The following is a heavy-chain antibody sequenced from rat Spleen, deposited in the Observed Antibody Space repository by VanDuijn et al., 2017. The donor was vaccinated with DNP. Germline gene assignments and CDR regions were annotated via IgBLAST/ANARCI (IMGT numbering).Heavy chain of an antibody. Sequence: EVQLVESGGGLVQPGRSLKLSCAASGITFSDYNMAWVRQAPKKGLEWVATIIYNSGATYYGDSVTGRFTVSRDHAKHTLYLQIDHLRSPTTATYSWAIVRPYYEGSYVNWFVYWGQGTLVTVSS. CDR2: IIYNSGAT. CDR3: AIVRPYYEGSYVNWFVY. V-gene: IGHV5-7*01. D-gene: IGHD1-12*03. CDR1: GITFSDYN. J-gene: IGHJ3*01.